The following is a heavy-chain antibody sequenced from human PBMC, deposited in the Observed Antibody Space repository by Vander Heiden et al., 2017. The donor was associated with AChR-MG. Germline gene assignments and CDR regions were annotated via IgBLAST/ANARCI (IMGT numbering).Heavy chain of an antibody. CDR3: ATEQWLVGDY. Sequence: EGHQLESGGGLVQPGGSLGLSSAATGSTFSSDAMSWVRQAPGRELGWVSAISGSGGSTHYADSVKGRFTISRDNSKNSLYLQMNSLRAEDTAVYYCATEQWLVGDYWGQGTLVTVSS. V-gene: IGHV3-23*01. D-gene: IGHD6-19*01. CDR1: GSTFSSDA. CDR2: ISGSGGST. J-gene: IGHJ4*02.